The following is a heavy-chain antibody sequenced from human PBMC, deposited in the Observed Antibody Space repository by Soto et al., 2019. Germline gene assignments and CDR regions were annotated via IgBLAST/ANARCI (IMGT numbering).Heavy chain of an antibody. J-gene: IGHJ4*02. CDR2: ISSTTNYI. CDR3: ARESEDLTSDFDY. CDR1: GFTFTRYS. Sequence: GGSLRLSCAASGFTFTRYSMNWVRQAPGKGLEWVSSISSTTNYIYYGDSMKGRFTISRDNAKNSLYLEMNSLRAEDTAVYYCARESEDLTSDFDYWGQGALVTVSS. V-gene: IGHV3-21*06.